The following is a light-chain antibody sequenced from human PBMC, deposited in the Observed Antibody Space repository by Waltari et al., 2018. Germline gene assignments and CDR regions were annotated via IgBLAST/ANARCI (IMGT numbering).Light chain of an antibody. CDR2: DVI. CDR1: SSDSGAYEY. J-gene: IGLJ2*01. CDR3: SSFTSSTTGI. V-gene: IGLV2-14*03. Sequence: SALTQPDSVSGSPGQSITISCSGISSDSGAYEYVSWYQQHPGKAPKVIIYDVIKRPSGVSDRFSGSKSGSSASLIISGLQAEDEADYYCSSFTSSTTGIFGGGTKLTVL.